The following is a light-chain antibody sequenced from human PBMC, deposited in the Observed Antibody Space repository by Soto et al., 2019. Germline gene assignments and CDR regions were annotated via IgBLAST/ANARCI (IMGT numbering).Light chain of an antibody. CDR2: GNS. CDR3: QSYDSSLSGSKV. Sequence: QSVLTQQPSATGTPGQRVTISYTGSSSNMGGNTVHWYQQLPGTAPKLLIYGNSNRPSGVPDRFSGSKSGTSASLAITGLQAEDEADYYCQSYDSSLSGSKVFGTGTKVTVL. J-gene: IGLJ1*01. CDR1: SSNMGGNT. V-gene: IGLV1-40*01.